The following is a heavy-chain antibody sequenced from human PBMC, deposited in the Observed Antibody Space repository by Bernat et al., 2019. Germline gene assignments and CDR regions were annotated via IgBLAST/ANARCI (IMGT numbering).Heavy chain of an antibody. J-gene: IGHJ4*02. Sequence: EVQLVESGGGLVKPGGSLRLSCAASGFSFSSYSMNWVRQAPGKGLEWVSSISSSSSYIYYADSIKGRFTISRDNAKNSLFLQMNSLRAEDTAVYYCAREGSSWFYDYWGQGTLVTVSS. D-gene: IGHD6-13*01. CDR1: GFSFSSYS. CDR3: AREGSSWFYDY. CDR2: ISSSSSYI. V-gene: IGHV3-21*01.